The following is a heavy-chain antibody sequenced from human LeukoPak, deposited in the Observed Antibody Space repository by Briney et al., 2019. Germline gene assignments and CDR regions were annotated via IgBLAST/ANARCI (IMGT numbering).Heavy chain of an antibody. J-gene: IGHJ4*02. CDR3: ANDIVVVPAAISYFDY. V-gene: IGHV3-23*01. D-gene: IGHD2-2*01. Sequence: GGSLRLSCAASGFTFSSYAMSWVRQAPGKGLEWVSAISGSGGSTYYADSVKGRFTISRDSSKNTLYLQMNSLRAEDTAVYYCANDIVVVPAAISYFDYWGQGTLVTVSS. CDR1: GFTFSSYA. CDR2: ISGSGGST.